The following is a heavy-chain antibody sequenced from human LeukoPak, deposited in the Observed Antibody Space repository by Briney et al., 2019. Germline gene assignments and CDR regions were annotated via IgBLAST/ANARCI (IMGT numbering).Heavy chain of an antibody. V-gene: IGHV3-30-3*01. J-gene: IGHJ4*02. CDR1: GFTFSSYA. CDR3: AKDTY. CDR2: ISYDGSNK. Sequence: GGSLRLSCAASGFTFSSYAMHWVRQAPGKGLEWVAVISYDGSNKYYADSVKGRFTISRDNSKNTLYLQMNSLRAEDTAVYYCAKDTYWGQGTLVTVSS.